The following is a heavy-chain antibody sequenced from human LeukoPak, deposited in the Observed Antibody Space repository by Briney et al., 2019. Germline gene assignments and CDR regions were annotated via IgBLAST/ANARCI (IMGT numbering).Heavy chain of an antibody. D-gene: IGHD2-2*01. J-gene: IGHJ6*04. CDR1: GFTFNSYA. V-gene: IGHV3-23*01. Sequence: GGSLRLSCAASGFTFNSYAMSWVRQAPGKGLEWVSAISGSGGSTYYADSVKGRFTISRDNSKNTLYLQMNSLRAEDTAVYYCAKGTYSSLIVVVPAAIGQMDVWGKGTTVTVSS. CDR2: ISGSGGST. CDR3: AKGTYSSLIVVVPAAIGQMDV.